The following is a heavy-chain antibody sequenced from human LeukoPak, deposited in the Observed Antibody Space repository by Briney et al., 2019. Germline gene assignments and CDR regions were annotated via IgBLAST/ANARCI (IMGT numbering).Heavy chain of an antibody. V-gene: IGHV4-34*01. J-gene: IGHJ6*03. CDR3: ARDIIPYCSGGSCYRGPYYYYMDV. D-gene: IGHD2-15*01. CDR1: GGSFSGYY. CDR2: INHSGST. Sequence: PSETLSLTCAVYGGSFSGYYWSWIRQPPGKGLEWIGEINHSGSTNYNPSLKSRVTISVDTSKNQFSLKLSSVTAADTAVYYCARDIIPYCSGGSCYRGPYYYYMDVWGKGTTVTVSS.